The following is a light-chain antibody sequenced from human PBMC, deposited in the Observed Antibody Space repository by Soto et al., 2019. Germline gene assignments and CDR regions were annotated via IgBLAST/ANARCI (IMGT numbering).Light chain of an antibody. J-gene: IGKJ2*01. Sequence: ETVLTQSPATLSLSPGERAILSCRASQSVTTYLAWYQQKPGQAPRLLIYDVSHRAAGIPARFSGSGSGTDFTLTSGSLEPEDFAVYSCQQRSNWPPGYTFGQGTKLEIK. CDR1: QSVTTY. V-gene: IGKV3-11*01. CDR3: QQRSNWPPGYT. CDR2: DVS.